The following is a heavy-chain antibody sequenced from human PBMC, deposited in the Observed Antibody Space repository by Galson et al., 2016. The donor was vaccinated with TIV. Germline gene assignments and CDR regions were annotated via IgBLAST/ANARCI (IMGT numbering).Heavy chain of an antibody. D-gene: IGHD2-21*01. CDR3: ARPPYCGGDCFKYDS. Sequence: SVKVSCKASGYTFRTYAMHWVRQAPGQRLEWMGCINAGNDNTKYSQRFQGRVTITRDTSANTAYMELSSLRSEDTAVYYCARPPYCGGDCFKYDSWGQGTLVTVSS. CDR1: GYTFRTYA. V-gene: IGHV1-3*01. J-gene: IGHJ4*02. CDR2: INAGNDNT.